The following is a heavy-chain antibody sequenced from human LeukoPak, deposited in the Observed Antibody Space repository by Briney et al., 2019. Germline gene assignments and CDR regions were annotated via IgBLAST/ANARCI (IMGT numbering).Heavy chain of an antibody. Sequence: GESLKISCKGSGYSFTSYWIGWVRQMPGKGLEWMGIIYPGDSDTRYSPSFQGQVTISADKSISTAYLQWSSLKASDTAMYYCARWGHEGSSGYYFFDYWGQGTLVTVSS. CDR1: GYSFTSYW. CDR2: IYPGDSDT. CDR3: ARWGHEGSSGYYFFDY. D-gene: IGHD3-22*01. V-gene: IGHV5-51*01. J-gene: IGHJ4*02.